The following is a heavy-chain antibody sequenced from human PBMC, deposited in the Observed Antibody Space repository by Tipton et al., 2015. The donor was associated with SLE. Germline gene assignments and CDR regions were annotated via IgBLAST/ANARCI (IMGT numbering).Heavy chain of an antibody. CDR2: IYTSGST. V-gene: IGHV4-4*07. CDR1: GGSISSYY. J-gene: IGHJ3*02. CDR3: ARDGAMIVPRGSFDI. Sequence: TLSLTCTVSGGSISSYYWSWIRQPAGKGLEWIGRIYTSGSTNYNPSLKSRVTMSVDTSKNQFSLKLSPVTAADTAVYYCARDGAMIVPRGSFDIWGQGTMVTVSS. D-gene: IGHD3-22*01.